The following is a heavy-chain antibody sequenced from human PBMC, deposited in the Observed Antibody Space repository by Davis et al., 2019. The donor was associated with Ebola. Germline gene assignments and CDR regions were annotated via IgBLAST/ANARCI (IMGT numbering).Heavy chain of an antibody. CDR3: ARAGKTYYDFWSGSVEDYYGMDV. Sequence: PSETLSLTCAASGFPFSSYTMNWVRQAPGKGLEWVSSISSRSSYIYYADSVKGRFTISRDNAKNSLYLQMNSLRAEDTAVYYCARAGKTYYDFWSGSVEDYYGMDVWGQGTTVTVSS. V-gene: IGHV3-21*01. J-gene: IGHJ6*02. CDR2: ISSRSSYI. CDR1: GFPFSSYT. D-gene: IGHD3-3*01.